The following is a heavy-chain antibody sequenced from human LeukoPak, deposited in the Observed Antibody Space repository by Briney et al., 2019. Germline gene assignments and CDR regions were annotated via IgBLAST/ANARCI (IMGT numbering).Heavy chain of an antibody. D-gene: IGHD6-19*01. J-gene: IGHJ4*02. CDR2: IYTSGST. Sequence: PSETLSLTCTVSGGSISSGSYYWSWIRQPARKGLEWIGRIYTSGSTNYNPSLKSRVTISVDTSKNQFCLKLSSVTAADTAVYYCAREAYSSGWYGLGYWGQGTLVTVSS. CDR1: GGSISSGSYY. V-gene: IGHV4-61*02. CDR3: AREAYSSGWYGLGY.